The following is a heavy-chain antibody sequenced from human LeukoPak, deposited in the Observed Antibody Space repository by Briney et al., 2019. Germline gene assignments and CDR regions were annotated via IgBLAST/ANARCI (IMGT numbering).Heavy chain of an antibody. Sequence: SETLSLTCTVSGGSISSGGYFWTWIRQHPGKGLEWIGYIYYSGTTYYNPSLRSRVTISIDTSKNQNQFSLKLTSVTAADTAMYYCARDGTSTDDYWGQGTLVTVSS. J-gene: IGHJ4*02. CDR3: ARDGTSTDDY. CDR1: GGSISSGGYF. CDR2: IYYSGTT. V-gene: IGHV4-31*03. D-gene: IGHD2-2*01.